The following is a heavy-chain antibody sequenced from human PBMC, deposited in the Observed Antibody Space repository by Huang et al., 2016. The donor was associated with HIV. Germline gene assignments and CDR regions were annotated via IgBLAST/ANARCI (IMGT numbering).Heavy chain of an antibody. V-gene: IGHV1-69*01. Sequence: QVQLVQSAAEVKKPGSSVKVSCEASGGTFSSYAIRWVRQAPGRGREGMGGISPIFGTTNYTQKFQGSVTITADESSSTAYMELRSLRSEDTAVYYCARASGRIQLPGGYFDLWGRGTLVTVSS. J-gene: IGHJ2*01. D-gene: IGHD1-1*01. CDR2: ISPIFGTT. CDR3: ARASGRIQLPGGYFDL. CDR1: GGTFSSYA.